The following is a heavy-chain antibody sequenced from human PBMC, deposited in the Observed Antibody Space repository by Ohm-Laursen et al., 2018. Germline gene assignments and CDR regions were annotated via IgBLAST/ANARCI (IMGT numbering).Heavy chain of an antibody. CDR3: ARDGGSYQDDVFDI. D-gene: IGHD3-16*01. CDR1: GFTFGDYA. V-gene: IGHV3-11*01. J-gene: IGHJ3*02. CDR2: ISSSGSTI. Sequence: SLRLSCAASGFTFGDYAMSWFRQAPGKGLEWASYISSSGSTIYYADSVKGRFTISRDNAKNSLYLQMNSLRAEDTAVYYCARDGGSYQDDVFDIWGQGTMVTVSS.